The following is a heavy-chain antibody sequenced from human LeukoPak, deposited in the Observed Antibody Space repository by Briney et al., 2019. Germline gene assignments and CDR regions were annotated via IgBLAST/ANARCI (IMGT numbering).Heavy chain of an antibody. Sequence: GGSLRLSCTTSGFTFTNYGINWVRQAPGKGLEWVAAIWYDGSKTSYTDSVKGRFTVSRDISKNTVYLQMSGLKAEDTAVYYCARDDCSTTPCYAYWGQGTLVTVSS. CDR3: ARDDCSTTPCYAY. V-gene: IGHV3-33*01. CDR1: GFTFTNYG. J-gene: IGHJ4*02. D-gene: IGHD2-2*01. CDR2: IWYDGSKT.